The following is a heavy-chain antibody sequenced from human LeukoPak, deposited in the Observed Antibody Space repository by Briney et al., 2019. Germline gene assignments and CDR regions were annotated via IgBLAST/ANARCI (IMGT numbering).Heavy chain of an antibody. D-gene: IGHD3-10*01. CDR1: GFTFSSYA. V-gene: IGHV3-30*04. CDR3: ARAIWFGELFDWFDP. J-gene: IGHJ5*02. CDR2: IPYDGSNK. Sequence: PGRSLRLSCAASGFTFSSYAMHWVRQAPGKGREWVAVIPYDGSNKYYADSVKGRFTISRDNSKNTLYLQMNSLRAEDTAVYYCARAIWFGELFDWFDPWGQGTLVTVSS.